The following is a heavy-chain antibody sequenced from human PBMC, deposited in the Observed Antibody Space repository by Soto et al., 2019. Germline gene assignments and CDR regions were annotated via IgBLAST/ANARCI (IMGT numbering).Heavy chain of an antibody. CDR3: ARVTSGSWLLLLFDY. CDR1: GYSFTDNY. V-gene: IGHV1-2*02. CDR2: INPNTGGT. J-gene: IGHJ4*02. Sequence: QVQLVQSGAEVKKPGASVKVSCKASGYSFTDNYMHWVRQAPGQGLEWMGYINPNTGGTHYAQKFQDRVTMTRDTSINTAYMELGSLRSDDTAVYYCARVTSGSWLLLLFDYWGQGTLVSVSS. D-gene: IGHD6-13*01.